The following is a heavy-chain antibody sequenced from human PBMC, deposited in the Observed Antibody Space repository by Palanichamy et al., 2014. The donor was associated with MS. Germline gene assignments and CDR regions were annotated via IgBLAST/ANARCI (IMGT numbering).Heavy chain of an antibody. CDR2: SSTYNGKT. CDR1: GYTFTNYG. V-gene: IGHV1-18*01. Sequence: QVQLVQSGVEVKEPGASVKVSCKASGYTFTNYGISWVRQAPGQGLEWMGWSSTYNGKTNYAQNLQGRVTMTTDTSTTTAYMELRSLTSDDTAVYFCARDWCCSGGRCVDVFDIWGQGTTVTVSS. J-gene: IGHJ3*02. CDR3: ARDWCCSGGRCVDVFDI. D-gene: IGHD2-15*01.